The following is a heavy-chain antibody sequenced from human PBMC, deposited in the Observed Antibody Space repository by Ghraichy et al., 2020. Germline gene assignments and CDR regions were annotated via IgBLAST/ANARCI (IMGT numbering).Heavy chain of an antibody. D-gene: IGHD2-2*01. CDR2: IYHTGST. Sequence: SQTLSLTCVVSGYSISSAHYWGWIRQTSGRGLEWIGIIYHTGSTHYNPSLKSRVTISIDTSKNQFSLKMTTVTAADIAVYYCARGAFCSGSTCNNWFDPWGQGTLVTVSS. V-gene: IGHV4-38-2*01. J-gene: IGHJ5*02. CDR3: ARGAFCSGSTCNNWFDP. CDR1: GYSISSAHY.